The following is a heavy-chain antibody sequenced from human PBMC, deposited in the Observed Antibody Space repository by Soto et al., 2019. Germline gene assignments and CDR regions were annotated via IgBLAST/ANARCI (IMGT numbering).Heavy chain of an antibody. CDR3: AKSSHGDRPPYYLAY. CDR1: GFTFSSYA. D-gene: IGHD4-17*01. V-gene: IGHV3-23*01. Sequence: GGSLRLSCAASGFTFSSYAMSWVRQAPGKGLEWVSAISGSGGSTYYADSVKGRFTISRDNSKDTLYLQMNSLRAEDTAVYYCAKSSHGDRPPYYLAYWGQGTLVTVSS. J-gene: IGHJ4*02. CDR2: ISGSGGST.